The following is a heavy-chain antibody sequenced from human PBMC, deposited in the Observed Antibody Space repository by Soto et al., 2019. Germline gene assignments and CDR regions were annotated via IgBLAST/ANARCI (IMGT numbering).Heavy chain of an antibody. Sequence: PAETLSLTCTVSGGSISSGGYYWSWIRQHPGKGLEWIGYIYYSGSTYYNPSLKSRVTISVDTSKNQFSLKLSSVTAADTAVYYCARATPHLIAAAGLGWELLMYFDYWGQGTLVTVSS. V-gene: IGHV4-31*03. J-gene: IGHJ4*02. CDR2: IYYSGST. D-gene: IGHD6-13*01. CDR3: ARATPHLIAAAGLGWELLMYFDY. CDR1: GGSISSGGYY.